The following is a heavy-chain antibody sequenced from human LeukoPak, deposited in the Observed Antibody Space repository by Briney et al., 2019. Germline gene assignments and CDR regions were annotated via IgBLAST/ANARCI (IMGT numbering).Heavy chain of an antibody. CDR2: IHTSGST. CDR1: GFSVSGNY. CDR3: ARGYCSGGSYSKFDY. J-gene: IGHJ4*02. D-gene: IGHD2-15*01. V-gene: IGHV3-53*01. Sequence: GGSLRLSCAASGFSVSGNYMSWVRQAPGKGLEWVSFIHTSGSTFYADSVKGRFTISRDNSKNTLYLQMNSLRAEDTAVYYCARGYCSGGSYSKFDYWGQGTLVTVSS.